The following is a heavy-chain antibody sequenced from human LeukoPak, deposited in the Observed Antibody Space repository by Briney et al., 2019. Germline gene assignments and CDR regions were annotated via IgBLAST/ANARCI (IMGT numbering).Heavy chain of an antibody. CDR1: GYTFTDSY. V-gene: IGHV1-2*02. D-gene: IGHD3/OR15-3a*01. CDR2: INLYTGGT. CDR3: ARGRGMGFLDWLLLDS. Sequence: GASVKVSCKASGYTFTDSYMHWVRQAPGHGLEWMGWINLYTGGTDYAHKFQGRVTMTSDTSISTAYMELSRLRSDDTAIFYCARGRGMGFLDWLLLDSWGQGTLVTVSS. J-gene: IGHJ4*02.